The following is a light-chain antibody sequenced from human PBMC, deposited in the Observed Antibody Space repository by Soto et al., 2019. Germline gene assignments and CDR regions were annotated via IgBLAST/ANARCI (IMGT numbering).Light chain of an antibody. CDR1: QRVDSTY. CDR2: STS. Sequence: EVVLTQSPGPLSLSPGERATLSCRASQRVDSTYLAWYQQKPGQAPRLLIYSTSSRATGIPDRFSGSGSGTDFNLTISRLEPEDFAVYYCQQYDKSPLTFGGGTKVEIK. CDR3: QQYDKSPLT. J-gene: IGKJ4*01. V-gene: IGKV3-20*01.